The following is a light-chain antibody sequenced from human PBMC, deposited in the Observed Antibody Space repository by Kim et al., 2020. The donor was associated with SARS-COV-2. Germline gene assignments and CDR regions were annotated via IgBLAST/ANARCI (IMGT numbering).Light chain of an antibody. J-gene: IGLJ1*01. CDR1: KLGDKY. CDR3: QAWDSSTGV. CDR2: QDT. V-gene: IGLV3-1*01. Sequence: SYELTHPPSVSVSPGQTASITCSGDKLGDKYAYWYQQKPGQSPVLVIYQDTKRPSGIPERFSGSNSGNTATLTISGTQAMDEADYYCQAWDSSTGVFGTG.